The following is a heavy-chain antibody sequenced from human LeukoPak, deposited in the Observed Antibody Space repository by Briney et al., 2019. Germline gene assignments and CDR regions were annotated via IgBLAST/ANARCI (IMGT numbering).Heavy chain of an antibody. CDR1: GYSISSGYY. J-gene: IGHJ5*02. Sequence: PSETLSLTCTVSGYSISSGYYWGWIRQPPGKGLEWIGSIYYSGSTYYNPSLKSRVTISVDTSKNQFSLKLSSVTAADTAVYYCARESTANWFDPWGQGTLVTVSS. CDR2: IYYSGST. CDR3: ARESTANWFDP. V-gene: IGHV4-38-2*02.